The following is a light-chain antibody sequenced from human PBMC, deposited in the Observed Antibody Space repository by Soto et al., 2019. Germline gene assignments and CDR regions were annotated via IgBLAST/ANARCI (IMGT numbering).Light chain of an antibody. CDR3: QQYQSYSRT. CDR1: QSIGTW. Sequence: DIQMTQPPSTLSASVGDRVTITCRASQSIGTWLAWYQQKPGKAPKLLIYDASSLESGVPSRFSGSGSGTEFTLTISSLKPDDFATYYCQQYQSYSRTFGQGTKVDIK. J-gene: IGKJ1*01. V-gene: IGKV1-5*01. CDR2: DAS.